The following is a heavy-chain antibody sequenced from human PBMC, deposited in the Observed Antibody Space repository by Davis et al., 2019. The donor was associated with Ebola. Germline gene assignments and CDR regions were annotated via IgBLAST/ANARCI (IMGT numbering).Heavy chain of an antibody. D-gene: IGHD6-19*01. CDR3: ARDWDIAVAGTGGY. V-gene: IGHV1-18*04. J-gene: IGHJ4*02. CDR2: ISVHTGNT. CDR1: GYTFTGYY. Sequence: ASVKVSCKASGYTFTGYYMHWVRQAPGQGLEWMGWISVHTGNTNYAQKLQGRVTMTTDTSTSTAYMELRSLRSDDTAVYYCARDWDIAVAGTGGYWGQGTLVTVSS.